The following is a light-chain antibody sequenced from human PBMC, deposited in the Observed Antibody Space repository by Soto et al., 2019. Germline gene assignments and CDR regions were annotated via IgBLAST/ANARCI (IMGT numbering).Light chain of an antibody. CDR2: GAS. V-gene: IGKV3-15*01. CDR3: QQYNNWRWT. Sequence: EIVMTQSPATLSVSPGERATLSCRASQSVSSNLAWYQQKPGQAPRLLIYGASTRATGIPARFSGSGSGTEFTLTISSLQSEDFAVYYCQQYNNWRWTFGQGNKVEI. CDR1: QSVSSN. J-gene: IGKJ1*01.